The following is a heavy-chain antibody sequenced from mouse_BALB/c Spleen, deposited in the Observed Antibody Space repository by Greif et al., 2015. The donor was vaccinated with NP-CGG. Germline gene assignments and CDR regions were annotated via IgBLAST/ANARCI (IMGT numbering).Heavy chain of an antibody. J-gene: IGHJ4*01. Sequence: QVQLKHSGPDLVAPSQSLSITCTVSGFSLTSYGVHWVRQPPGKGLEWLVVIWSDGSTTYNSALKSRLSISEDNSKSQVFLKMNSLQTDDTAMYYCARHVYGNYAMDYWGQGTSVTVSS. CDR1: GFSLTSYG. CDR2: IWSDGST. CDR3: ARHVYGNYAMDY. V-gene: IGHV2-6-2*01. D-gene: IGHD2-1*01.